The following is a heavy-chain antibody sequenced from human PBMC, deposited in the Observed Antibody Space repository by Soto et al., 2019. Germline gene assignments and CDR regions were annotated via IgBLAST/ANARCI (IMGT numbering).Heavy chain of an antibody. D-gene: IGHD2-2*01. J-gene: IGHJ4*02. CDR1: GFTVSSNY. V-gene: IGHV3-66*01. CDR3: ARASSTSFPAHFDY. CDR2: IYSGGST. Sequence: GGSLRLSCAASGFTVSSNYMSWVRQAPGKGLEWVSVIYSGGSTYYADSVKGRFTISRDNSKNTLYLQMNSLRAEDTAVYYCARASSTSFPAHFDYWGQGTLVTVSS.